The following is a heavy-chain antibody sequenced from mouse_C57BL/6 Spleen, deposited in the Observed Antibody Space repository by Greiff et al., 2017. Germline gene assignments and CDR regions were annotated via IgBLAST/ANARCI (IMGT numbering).Heavy chain of an antibody. V-gene: IGHV1-82*01. D-gene: IGHD2-4*01. CDR2: IYPGDGDT. Sequence: QVQLKQSGPELVKPGASVKISCKASGYAFSSSWMNWVKQRPGKGLEWIGRIYPGDGDTNYNGKFKGKATLTVDKSSSTAYMQLSSLTSEDSAVYYCARQYDYETAWFAYWGQGTLVTVSA. CDR1: GYAFSSSW. CDR3: ARQYDYETAWFAY. J-gene: IGHJ3*01.